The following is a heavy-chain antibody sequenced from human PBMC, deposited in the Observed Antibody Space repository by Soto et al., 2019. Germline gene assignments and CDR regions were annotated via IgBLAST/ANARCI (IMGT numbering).Heavy chain of an antibody. CDR2: IWYDGSNK. D-gene: IGHD3-22*01. V-gene: IGHV3-33*01. Sequence: GGSLSLSCAASGFTFSSYGMHWVRQAPGKGLEWVAVIWYDGSNKYYADSVKGRFTISRDNSKNTLYLQMNSLRAEDTAVYYCARDSISSGYYEAVYYYYGMDVWGQGTTVTVSS. J-gene: IGHJ6*02. CDR1: GFTFSSYG. CDR3: ARDSISSGYYEAVYYYYGMDV.